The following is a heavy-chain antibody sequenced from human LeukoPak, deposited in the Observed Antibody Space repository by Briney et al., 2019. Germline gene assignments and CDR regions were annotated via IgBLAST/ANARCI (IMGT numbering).Heavy chain of an antibody. J-gene: IGHJ4*02. CDR1: GFTISSYA. V-gene: IGHV3-23*01. CDR3: AKKVGLVSAPLYYFDL. Sequence: GGSLRLSCAASGFTISSYAMSWVRQAPGKGLEWVSATSGPGGSRDYADSVKGRFTISRDNSKNTLYLQMNSLRAEDTAIYYCAKKVGLVSAPLYYFDLWGQGTLVTVSS. CDR2: TSGPGGSR. D-gene: IGHD6-6*01.